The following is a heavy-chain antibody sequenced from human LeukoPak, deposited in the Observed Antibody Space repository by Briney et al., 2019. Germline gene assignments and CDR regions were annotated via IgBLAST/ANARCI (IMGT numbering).Heavy chain of an antibody. CDR3: AKDRSSGFTRWFDP. CDR1: GFTFDDYA. V-gene: IGHV3-43D*03. Sequence: PGGSLRLSCAASGFTFDDYAMHWVRQAPGKGLEWVSLISWDGGSTYYADSVKGRFTISRDNSKNTLYLQMNSLRAEDTAVYYCAKDRSSGFTRWFDPWGQGTLVTVSS. J-gene: IGHJ5*02. D-gene: IGHD6-19*01. CDR2: ISWDGGST.